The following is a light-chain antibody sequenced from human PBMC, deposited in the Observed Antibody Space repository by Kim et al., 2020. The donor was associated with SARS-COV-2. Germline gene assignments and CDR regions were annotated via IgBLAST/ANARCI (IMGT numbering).Light chain of an antibody. V-gene: IGLV3-21*04. CDR1: NIGSKS. J-gene: IGLJ2*01. CDR3: QVWDSSSDHVI. CDR2: YYN. Sequence: SYELTQPPSMSVAPGKTARITCEGYNIGSKSVNWYQQKPGQAPVLVIYYYNDRPSGIPERFSGSTSGSTATLAIGRVEAGDEADYYCQVWDSSSDHVIFG.